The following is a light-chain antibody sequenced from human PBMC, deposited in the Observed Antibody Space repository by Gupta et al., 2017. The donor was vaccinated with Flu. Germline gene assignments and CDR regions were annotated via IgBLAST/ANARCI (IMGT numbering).Light chain of an antibody. CDR2: RSN. J-gene: IGLJ2*01. V-gene: IGLV1-47*01. CDR3: AGWDDSLSGVV. CDR1: SSNIGSNN. Sequence: SVLTQPPSASGTPGPRVTISCSDSSSNIGSNNVYWYQHVPGTAPKVLIYRSNQRPSGVPDRFSGSKSGTSASLAISGLRSEDEADYYCAGWDDSLSGVVFGGGTKLTVL.